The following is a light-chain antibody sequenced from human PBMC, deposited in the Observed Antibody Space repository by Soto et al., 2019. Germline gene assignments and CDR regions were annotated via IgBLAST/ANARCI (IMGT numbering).Light chain of an antibody. CDR2: EGS. CDR3: CSYAGSSTVVV. Sequence: QSALTQPASVSGSPGQSITISCTGTSSDAGSYNLVSWYQQHPGKAPKLMIYEGSKRPSGVSNRFSGSKSGNTASLTISGLQAEDEADYYCCSYAGSSTVVVFGGGTKLTVL. J-gene: IGLJ2*01. CDR1: SSDAGSYNL. V-gene: IGLV2-23*01.